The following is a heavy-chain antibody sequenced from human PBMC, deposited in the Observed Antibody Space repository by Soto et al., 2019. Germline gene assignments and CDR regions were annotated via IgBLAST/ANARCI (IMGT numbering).Heavy chain of an antibody. CDR3: AKIFSAWLVFDY. J-gene: IGHJ4*02. V-gene: IGHV3-23*01. CDR2: ISGSGGST. Sequence: SLRLSCAASGFTLSSYAMSWVRQAPGKGLEWVSAISGSGGSTYYADSVKGRFTISRDNSKNTLYLQMNSLRAEDTAVYYCAKIFSAWLVFDYWGQGTLVTVS. D-gene: IGHD6-19*01. CDR1: GFTLSSYA.